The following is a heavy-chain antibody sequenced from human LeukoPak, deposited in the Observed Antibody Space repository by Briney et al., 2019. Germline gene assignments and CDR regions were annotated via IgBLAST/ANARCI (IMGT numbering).Heavy chain of an antibody. D-gene: IGHD3-22*01. Sequence: GGSLRLSCAASGFTFSSYGMHWVRQAPGKGLEWVAFIRYDGGNKYYADSVKGRFTISRDNSKNTLYLQMNSLRAEDTAVYYCAKAQGYYDSSGYYFSFDYWGQGTLVTVSS. CDR2: IRYDGGNK. CDR1: GFTFSSYG. V-gene: IGHV3-30*02. CDR3: AKAQGYYDSSGYYFSFDY. J-gene: IGHJ4*02.